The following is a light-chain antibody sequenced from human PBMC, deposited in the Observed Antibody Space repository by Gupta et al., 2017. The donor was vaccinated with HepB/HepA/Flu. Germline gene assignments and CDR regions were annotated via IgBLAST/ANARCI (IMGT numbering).Light chain of an antibody. Sequence: DIVMTQSPDSLAVSLGERATINCRSSQSVLSSSNNKNYLAWYQQKPGQPPNLLMYWASTRESGVPDGFSGSGCGIDFPLAISNRQAEDVAVYYCQQYDSSPPWTFGQGTKVEIK. CDR3: QQYDSSPPWT. V-gene: IGKV4-1*01. CDR2: WAS. J-gene: IGKJ1*01. CDR1: QSVLSSSNNKNY.